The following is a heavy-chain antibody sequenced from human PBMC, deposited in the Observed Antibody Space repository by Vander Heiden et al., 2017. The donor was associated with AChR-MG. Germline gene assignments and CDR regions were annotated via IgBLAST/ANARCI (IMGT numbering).Heavy chain of an antibody. CDR2: IRYDGSNK. D-gene: IGHD3-16*02. J-gene: IGHJ4*02. Sequence: QVQLVESGGGVVQPGGSLRLSCAASGFTSSSYGMHWVRQAPGKGLEWVAFIRYDGSNKYYADSVKGRFTISRDNSKNTLYLQMNSLRAEDTAVYYCAKGFTFGGVISPFDYWGQGTLVTVS. CDR3: AKGFTFGGVISPFDY. V-gene: IGHV3-30*02. CDR1: GFTSSSYG.